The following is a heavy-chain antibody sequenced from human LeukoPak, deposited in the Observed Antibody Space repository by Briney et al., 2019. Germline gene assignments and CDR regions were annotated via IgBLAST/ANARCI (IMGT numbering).Heavy chain of an antibody. CDR3: ARDLGDIVLMVYVDAFDI. Sequence: GASVKVSCKASGYTFTSYGISWVRQAPGQGLEWMGWISAYNGNTNYAQKLQGRVTMTTDTSTSTAYMELGSLRSDDTAVYYCARDLGDIVLMVYVDAFDIWGQGTMVTVSS. CDR2: ISAYNGNT. J-gene: IGHJ3*02. V-gene: IGHV1-18*01. CDR1: GYTFTSYG. D-gene: IGHD2-8*01.